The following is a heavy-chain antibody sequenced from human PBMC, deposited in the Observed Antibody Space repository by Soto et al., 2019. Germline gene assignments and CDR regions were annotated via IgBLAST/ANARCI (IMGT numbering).Heavy chain of an antibody. CDR3: ANPPRY. J-gene: IGHJ4*02. CDR1: GYTFTNFG. Sequence: WASVKVSCKASGYTFTNFGISWVRQAPGQGLEWMGWISAYNGNTNYAQNFQGRVTMTTDKSTGTAYMELSSLRFEDTAVYYCANPPRYWGQGTLVTVSS. V-gene: IGHV1-18*01. CDR2: ISAYNGNT.